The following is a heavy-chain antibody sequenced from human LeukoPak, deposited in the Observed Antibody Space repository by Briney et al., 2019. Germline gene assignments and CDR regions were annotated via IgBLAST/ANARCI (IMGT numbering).Heavy chain of an antibody. D-gene: IGHD3-22*01. Sequence: GRTLRHSCAASGLTFADYGISWGRRGPGEGLYCVSGINWNGGSTGYADSVKSRFPISRDNAKNSLYLQMNSLRAEDTALYYCARGLYYYDSSGYYYLGYWGQGTLVTVSS. CDR2: INWNGGST. CDR3: ARGLYYYDSSGYYYLGY. CDR1: GLTFADYG. V-gene: IGHV3-20*04. J-gene: IGHJ4*02.